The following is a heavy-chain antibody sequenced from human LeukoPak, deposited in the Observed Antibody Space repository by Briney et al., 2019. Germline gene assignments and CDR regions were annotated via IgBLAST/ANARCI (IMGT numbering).Heavy chain of an antibody. Sequence: SETLSLTCTLSGGSVSEYYWSWIRQSPGKGLEWIGYIYYTGSTTYNPSLKSRVTMSADTSKNQFSLNLNSVTAADTAVYCVSRKLANDYWGQGTLVTVSS. CDR1: GGSVSEYY. CDR3: SRKLANDY. D-gene: IGHD1-1*01. J-gene: IGHJ4*02. V-gene: IGHV4-59*02. CDR2: IYYTGST.